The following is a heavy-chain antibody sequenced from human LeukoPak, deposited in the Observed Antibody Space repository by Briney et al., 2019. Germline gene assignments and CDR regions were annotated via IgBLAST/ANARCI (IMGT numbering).Heavy chain of an antibody. V-gene: IGHV6-1*01. CDR3: ARENSSSWENYYYMDV. CDR2: TYYRSKWYN. Sequence: SQTLSRTCAVSGDSVSSNSAAWNWIRQSPSRGLEWLRRTYYRSKWYNDYAVSVKSRITINPDTSKNQFSLQLNSVTPEDTAVYYCARENSSSWENYYYMDVWGKGTTVTVSS. D-gene: IGHD6-13*01. CDR1: GDSVSSNSAA. J-gene: IGHJ6*03.